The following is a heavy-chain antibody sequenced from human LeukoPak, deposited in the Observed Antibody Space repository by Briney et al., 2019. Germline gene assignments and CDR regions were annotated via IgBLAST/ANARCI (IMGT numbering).Heavy chain of an antibody. J-gene: IGHJ1*01. CDR1: GFTFDDYA. V-gene: IGHV3-43D*04. Sequence: PGGSLRLSCAASGFTFDDYAMHWVRQTPGKGLEWVSLISWDGGSTYYADSVKGRFTISRDNSKNSLYLQMNSLRAEDTALYYCAKDISQRCSGGRCYSDVVFQHWGQGTLVTVSS. D-gene: IGHD2-15*01. CDR2: ISWDGGST. CDR3: AKDISQRCSGGRCYSDVVFQH.